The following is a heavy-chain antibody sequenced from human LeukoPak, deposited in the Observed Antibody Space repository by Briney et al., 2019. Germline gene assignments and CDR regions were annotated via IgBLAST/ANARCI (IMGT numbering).Heavy chain of an antibody. V-gene: IGHV3-48*01. CDR2: INSSSPTL. CDR3: ARVKLVVVPAAMGEDHYYMDV. J-gene: IGHJ6*03. D-gene: IGHD2-2*01. Sequence: GGFLRLSCAGSGFTLSTYSMNWVRQAPGKGLEWVSYINSSSPTLHYADSVKGRFTISRDNAKNSLYLQMNSLITEDTAVYYCARVKLVVVPAAMGEDHYYMDVWGKGTTVTVSS. CDR1: GFTLSTYS.